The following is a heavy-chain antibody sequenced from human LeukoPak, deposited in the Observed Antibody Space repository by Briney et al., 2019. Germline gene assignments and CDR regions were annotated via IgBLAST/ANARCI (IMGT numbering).Heavy chain of an antibody. D-gene: IGHD3-10*01. CDR3: ATFTVRGVINI. V-gene: IGHV3-15*01. CDR2: IQSKTDGGTT. J-gene: IGHJ4*02. CDR1: GFTFSNTW. Sequence: PGGSLRLSCAASGFTFSNTWMNWVRQAPGKGLEWVGRIQSKTDGGTTEYAAPVKGRFTISRDDSKTTLYLQMNSLKTEDTAVYYCATFTVRGVINIWGQGTLVTVSS.